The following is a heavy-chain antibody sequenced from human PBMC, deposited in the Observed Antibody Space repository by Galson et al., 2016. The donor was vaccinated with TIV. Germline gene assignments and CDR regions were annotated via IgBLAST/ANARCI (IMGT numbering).Heavy chain of an antibody. Sequence: SLRLSCAASGFTFSDYGMHWVRQAPGKGLEWVAVISYDGSDQYYAGSVKGRFTISRDNSKNTLYLQMNSLRRDDTAMYYCAKDPRLYGYYFLHSFNCWGQGTLFTVSS. V-gene: IGHV3-30*18. J-gene: IGHJ4*02. CDR2: ISYDGSDQ. CDR1: GFTFSDYG. D-gene: IGHD2/OR15-2a*01. CDR3: AKDPRLYGYYFLHSFNC.